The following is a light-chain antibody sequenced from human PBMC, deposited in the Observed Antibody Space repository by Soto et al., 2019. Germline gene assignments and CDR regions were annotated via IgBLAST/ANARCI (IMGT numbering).Light chain of an antibody. CDR3: CSYAGSYSWV. Sequence: QSALTQPRSVSGSPGQSVTISCTGSSSDVGGYNYVSWYQQRPGKAPKLMIYDVSQRPSGVPDRFSGSKSGNTASLTISGLQAEDEADYFCCSYAGSYSWVFGGGTKLTVL. CDR2: DVS. V-gene: IGLV2-11*01. CDR1: SSDVGGYNY. J-gene: IGLJ3*02.